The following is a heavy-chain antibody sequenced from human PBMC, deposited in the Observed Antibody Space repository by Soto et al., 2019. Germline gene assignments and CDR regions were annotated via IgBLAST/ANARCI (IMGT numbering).Heavy chain of an antibody. CDR3: AKDVQGDYGDLDAAFDI. D-gene: IGHD4-17*01. CDR2: ISYDGSNK. J-gene: IGHJ3*02. V-gene: IGHV3-30*18. CDR1: GFTFSSYG. Sequence: SGGSLRLSCAASGFTFSSYGMHWVRQAPGKGLEWVAVISYDGSNKYYADSVKGRFTISRDNSKNTLYLQMNSLRAEDTAVYYCAKDVQGDYGDLDAAFDIWGQGTMVTVSS.